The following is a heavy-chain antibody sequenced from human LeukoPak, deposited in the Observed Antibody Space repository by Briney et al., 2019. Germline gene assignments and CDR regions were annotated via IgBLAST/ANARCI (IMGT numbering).Heavy chain of an antibody. V-gene: IGHV3-23*01. CDR1: GFTFSNPD. Sequence: GGSLRLSCAASGFTFSNPDMSWVRQAPGKGLEWVSGISGSADNIDYADSVKGRFTISRDNSKNTLYLQMNSLRAEDTTVYYCAKLKRYSGYGENYFDYWGQGTLVTVSS. CDR2: ISGSADNI. D-gene: IGHD5-12*01. CDR3: AKLKRYSGYGENYFDY. J-gene: IGHJ4*02.